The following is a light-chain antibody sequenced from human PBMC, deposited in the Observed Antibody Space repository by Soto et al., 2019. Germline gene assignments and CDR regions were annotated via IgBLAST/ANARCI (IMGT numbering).Light chain of an antibody. Sequence: TVMTQSPATLSLSPWERATLSCRASQTINNNLVWYQQRPGQAPRLLIYGASSRATGIPVRFSGSGSGTEFTLTITSLQSEDFAVYYCQQYNDWPRTFGQGTKVDIK. J-gene: IGKJ1*01. CDR2: GAS. CDR3: QQYNDWPRT. CDR1: QTINNN. V-gene: IGKV3-15*01.